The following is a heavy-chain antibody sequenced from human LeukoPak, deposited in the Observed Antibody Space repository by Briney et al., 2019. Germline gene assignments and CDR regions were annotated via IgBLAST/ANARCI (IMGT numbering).Heavy chain of an antibody. CDR1: AFTLSSYA. J-gene: IGHJ4*02. CDR2: ISSNVGST. CDR3: ARGRYYDSSGYYHFDY. V-gene: IGHV3-64*01. Sequence: GGSLRLSCAAPAFTLSSYAMHWVRQAPGKGLEYVSAISSNVGSTYYANSVKGRFSISRDNSKNSLYLQMGSLRAEDMAVYDCARGRYYDSSGYYHFDYWGQGTLVTVSS. D-gene: IGHD3-22*01.